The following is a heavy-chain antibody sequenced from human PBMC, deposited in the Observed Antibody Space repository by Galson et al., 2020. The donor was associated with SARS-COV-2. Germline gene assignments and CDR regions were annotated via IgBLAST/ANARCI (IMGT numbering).Heavy chain of an antibody. CDR2: IIPIFGAA. CDR3: ARSYGWGTGAAARPYYYYHMDV. J-gene: IGHJ6*03. CDR1: GGTFITSA. V-gene: IGHV1-69*13. D-gene: IGHD6-13*01. Sequence: SVKVSCKASGGTFITSAISWVRQAPGQGLEWMGGIIPIFGAANYAQKFQGRVTITAVESTSTAYMELSSLRSEDTAVYYCARSYGWGTGAAARPYYYYHMDVWGKGTTVTVSS.